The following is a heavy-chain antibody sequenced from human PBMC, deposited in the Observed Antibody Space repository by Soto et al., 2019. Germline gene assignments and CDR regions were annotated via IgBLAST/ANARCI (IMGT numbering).Heavy chain of an antibody. D-gene: IGHD1-26*01. CDR3: AKERGWELPFAAWDYGMDV. CDR1: GFTFSSYA. J-gene: IGHJ6*02. CDR2: ISGSGGST. V-gene: IGHV3-23*01. Sequence: GGSLRLSCAASGFTFSSYAMSWVRQAPGKGLEWVSAISGSGGSTYYADSVKGRFTISRDNSKNTLYLQMNSLRAEDTAVYYCAKERGWELPFAAWDYGMDVWGQGTTVTVSS.